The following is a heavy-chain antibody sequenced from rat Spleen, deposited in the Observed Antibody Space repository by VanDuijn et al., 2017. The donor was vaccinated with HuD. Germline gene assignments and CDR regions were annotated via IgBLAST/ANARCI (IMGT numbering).Heavy chain of an antibody. V-gene: IGHV2-34*01. D-gene: IGHD1-10*01. CDR2: MWYDGDT. CDR1: GFSLTTYS. CDR3: ARGTTDYYVMDA. J-gene: IGHJ4*01. Sequence: QVQLKESGPGLVQPSETLSLTCTVSGFSLTTYSVSWVRQSSGKGPEWLGRMWYDGDTAYNSALKSRLSISRDTSKKQIFLKLDSLQTEDIATYYCARGTTDYYVMDAWGQGASVTVSS.